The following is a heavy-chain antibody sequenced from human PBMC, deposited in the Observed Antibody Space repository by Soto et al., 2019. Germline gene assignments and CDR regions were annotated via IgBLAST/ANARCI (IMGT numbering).Heavy chain of an antibody. CDR1: GYTFTSYD. CDR2: MNPNSGNT. CDR3: ASGGYCRSTSCYKSAWFDP. V-gene: IGHV1-8*01. D-gene: IGHD2-2*02. J-gene: IGHJ5*02. Sequence: ASVKVSCXASGYTFTSYDINWVRQATGQVLEWMGLMNPNSGNTGYAQKFQGRVTMTRNTSISTAYMELSSLRSEDTAVYYCASGGYCRSTSCYKSAWFDPWGQGTLVTVS.